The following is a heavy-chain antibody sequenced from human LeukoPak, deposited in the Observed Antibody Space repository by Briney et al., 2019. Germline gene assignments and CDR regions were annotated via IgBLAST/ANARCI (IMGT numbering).Heavy chain of an antibody. CDR3: ARVASGSYSYYYYYGMDV. D-gene: IGHD1-26*01. CDR2: ISSGSSYI. CDR1: GFTFSSDS. V-gene: IGHV3-21*01. J-gene: IGHJ6*02. Sequence: KSGGSLRLSCAASGFTFSSDSMNWVRQAPGKGLEWVSSISSGSSYIYYADSVKGRFTISRVNAKNSLYLQMNSLRAEDTAVYYCARVASGSYSYYYYYGMDVWGQGTTVTVSS.